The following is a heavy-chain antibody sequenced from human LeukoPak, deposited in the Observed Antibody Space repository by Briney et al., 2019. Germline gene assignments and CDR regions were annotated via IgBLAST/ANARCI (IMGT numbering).Heavy chain of an antibody. J-gene: IGHJ2*01. CDR1: GYSFTSYW. CDR2: IDPSDSYT. Sequence: KPGESLRISCKGSGYSFTSYWITWVRQMSGKGLEWMGRIDPSDSYTNYSPSFQGHVTISADKSISTAYLQWSSLKASDTAIFYCARLAYPGPWHFDLWGRGTLVTVSS. CDR3: ARLAYPGPWHFDL. V-gene: IGHV5-10-1*01. D-gene: IGHD2-21*01.